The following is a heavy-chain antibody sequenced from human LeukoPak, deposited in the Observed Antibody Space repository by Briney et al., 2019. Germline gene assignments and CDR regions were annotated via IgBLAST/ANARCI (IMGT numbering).Heavy chain of an antibody. CDR3: AREDVGSGWHVSRVYYYMDV. D-gene: IGHD6-19*01. CDR1: GGTFSSYA. V-gene: IGHV1-69*05. CDR2: IIPIFGTA. J-gene: IGHJ6*03. Sequence: SVKVSCKASGGTFSSYAISWVRQAPGQGLEWMGRIIPIFGTANYAQKFQGRVTITTDESTSTAYMELSSLRSEDTAVYYCAREDVGSGWHVSRVYYYMDVWGKGTTVTVSS.